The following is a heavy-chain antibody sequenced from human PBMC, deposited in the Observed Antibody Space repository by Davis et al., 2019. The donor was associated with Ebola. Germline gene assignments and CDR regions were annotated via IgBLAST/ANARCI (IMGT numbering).Heavy chain of an antibody. J-gene: IGHJ4*02. CDR1: GFSLHTSGVC. CDR3: ARIRVGVTPGGLGFDY. V-gene: IGHV2-70*11. CDR2: IDWDDDK. D-gene: IGHD1-26*01. Sequence: SGPTLVKPPQTLTLTCTFSGFSLHTSGVCVNWIRQPPGRALEWLARIDWDDDKYYSTSLKTRLTISKDTSKNQVVLTMTNMDPVDTATYYCARIRVGVTPGGLGFDYWGQGTLLTVSS.